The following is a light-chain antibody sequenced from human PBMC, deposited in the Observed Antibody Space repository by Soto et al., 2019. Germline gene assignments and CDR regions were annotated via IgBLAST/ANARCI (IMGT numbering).Light chain of an antibody. Sequence: DIVMTQSPDSLAVSLGERATINCKSSQSVLYSSNNNNYLAWYCQKPGQPPKLIIYWASIRESGVPDRISGSGSGTDFTLTISSLQAEDVAVYYCPTYYSTPPYTFGQGTKLEIK. CDR2: WAS. CDR1: QSVLYSSNNNNY. CDR3: PTYYSTPPYT. V-gene: IGKV4-1*01. J-gene: IGKJ2*01.